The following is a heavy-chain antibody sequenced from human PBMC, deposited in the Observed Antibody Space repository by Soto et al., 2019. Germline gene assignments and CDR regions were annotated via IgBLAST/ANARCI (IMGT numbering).Heavy chain of an antibody. Sequence: SETLSLTCTVSGGSISNYYWSWIRQPPGKGLEWIGYIYYSETTNYNPSLKSRVTISLDTSKNQFSLKLSSVTAADTAVYYCASYYDILTGHGTFDYWGQGTLVTVSS. J-gene: IGHJ4*02. D-gene: IGHD3-9*01. CDR3: ASYYDILTGHGTFDY. V-gene: IGHV4-59*01. CDR2: IYYSETT. CDR1: GGSISNYY.